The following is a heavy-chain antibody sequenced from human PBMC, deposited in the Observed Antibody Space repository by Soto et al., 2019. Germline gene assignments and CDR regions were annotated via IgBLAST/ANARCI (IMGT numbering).Heavy chain of an antibody. CDR1: GFTFSNAW. V-gene: IGHV3-15*07. J-gene: IGHJ6*02. CDR3: TTYCSGGSCYSVHYYYGMDV. D-gene: IGHD2-15*01. Sequence: GGSLRLSCAASGFTFSNAWMNWVRQAPGKGLEWVGRIKSKTDGGTTDYAAPVKGRFTISRDDSKNTLYLQMNSLKTEDTAVYYCTTYCSGGSCYSVHYYYGMDVWGQGTTVTVSS. CDR2: IKSKTDGGTT.